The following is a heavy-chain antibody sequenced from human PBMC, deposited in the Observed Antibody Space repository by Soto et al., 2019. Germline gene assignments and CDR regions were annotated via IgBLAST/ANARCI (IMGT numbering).Heavy chain of an antibody. J-gene: IGHJ4*01. CDR1: GFSFSSYG. CDR3: AKIITGGGSAY. CDR2: IGSTGSTI. V-gene: IGHV3-23*05. Sequence: GGSLRLSCAASGFSFSSYGMNWVRQAPGKGLEWVSSIGSTGSTIYYADSVKGRFTISRDNSKNTLYLQMNSLRAEDTALYYCAKIITGGGSAYWGHGTLVIVSA. D-gene: IGHD1-20*01.